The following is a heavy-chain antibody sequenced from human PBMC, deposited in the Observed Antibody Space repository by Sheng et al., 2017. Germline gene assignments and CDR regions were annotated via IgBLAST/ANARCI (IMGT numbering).Heavy chain of an antibody. CDR1: GGSISSSSYY. D-gene: IGHD3-22*01. Sequence: QLQLQESGPGLVKPSETLSLTCTVSGGSISSSSYYWGWIRQPPGKGLEWIGSIYYSGSTYYNPSLKSRVTISVDTSKNQFSLKLSSVTAADTAVYYCVRRRRYYYDSSGYWASYFDYWGQGTLVT. V-gene: IGHV4-39*01. CDR3: VRRRRYYYDSSGYWASYFDY. CDR2: IYYSGST. J-gene: IGHJ4*02.